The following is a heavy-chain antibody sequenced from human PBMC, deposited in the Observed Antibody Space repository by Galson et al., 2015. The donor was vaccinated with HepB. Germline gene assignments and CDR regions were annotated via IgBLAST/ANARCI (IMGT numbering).Heavy chain of an antibody. V-gene: IGHV3-7*01. D-gene: IGHD3-3*01. CDR3: ARETYPTYDFWSGYYTPYYYMDV. Sequence: SLRLSCAASGFTFSSYWMSWVRQAPGKGLEWVANIKQDGSEKYYVDSVKGRFTISRDNAKNSLYLQMNSLRAEDTAVYYCARETYPTYDFWSGYYTPYYYMDVWGKGTTVTVSS. CDR2: IKQDGSEK. J-gene: IGHJ6*03. CDR1: GFTFSSYW.